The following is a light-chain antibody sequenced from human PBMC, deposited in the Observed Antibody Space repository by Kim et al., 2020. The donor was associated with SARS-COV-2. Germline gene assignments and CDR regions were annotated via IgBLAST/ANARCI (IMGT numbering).Light chain of an antibody. CDR1: KSISRW. V-gene: IGKV1-5*01. CDR3: QQYNSYSYT. CDR2: DAS. J-gene: IGKJ2*01. Sequence: SASVGDRVTITCRASKSISRWLGWYQQKPGKAPKLLIYDASDLESGVPSRFSGDGFGTEFTLTISSLQPDDFATYYCQQYNSYSYTFGQGTKLEI.